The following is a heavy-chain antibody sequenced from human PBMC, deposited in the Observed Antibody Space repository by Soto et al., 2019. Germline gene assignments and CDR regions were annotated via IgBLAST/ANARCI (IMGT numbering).Heavy chain of an antibody. CDR1: GGSISSGGYH. CDR3: ARVNTWTYYFDY. V-gene: IGHV4-31*03. J-gene: IGHJ4*02. CDR2: IYYSGST. Sequence: SETLSLTCTVSGGSISSGGYHWSWIRQHPGKGLEWIGYIYYSGSTYYNPSLKSRVTISVDTSKNQFSLKLSSVTAADTAVYYCARVNTWTYYFDYWGQGTLVTVS.